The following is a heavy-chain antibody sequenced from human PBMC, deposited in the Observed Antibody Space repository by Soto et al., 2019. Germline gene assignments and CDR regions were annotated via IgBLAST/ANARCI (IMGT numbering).Heavy chain of an antibody. CDR3: ARSYGSGSYRFLPNDYYYYGMDV. Sequence: GASVKVSCKASGGTFSSYAISWVRQAPGQGLEWMGGIIPILGIANYAQKFQGRVTITADKSTSTAYMELSSLRSEDTAVYYCARSYGSGSYRFLPNDYYYYGMDVWGQGTTVTVSS. V-gene: IGHV1-69*10. CDR2: IIPILGIA. J-gene: IGHJ6*02. CDR1: GGTFSSYA. D-gene: IGHD3-10*01.